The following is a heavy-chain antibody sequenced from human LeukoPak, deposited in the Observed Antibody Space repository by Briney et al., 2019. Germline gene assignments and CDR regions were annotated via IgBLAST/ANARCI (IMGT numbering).Heavy chain of an antibody. CDR2: IYYSGST. Sequence: SETLSLTCTVSGGSISSSSYYWGWIRQPPGKGLEWIGSIYYSGSTYYNPSLKSRVTISVDTSKNQFSLKLSSVTAADTAVYYCARHQAQGYFDYWGQGTLVTVSS. CDR3: ARHQAQGYFDY. V-gene: IGHV4-39*01. J-gene: IGHJ4*02. CDR1: GGSISSSSYY.